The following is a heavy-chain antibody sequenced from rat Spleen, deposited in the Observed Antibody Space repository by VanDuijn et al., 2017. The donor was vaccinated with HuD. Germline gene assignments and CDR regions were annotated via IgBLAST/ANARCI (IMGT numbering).Heavy chain of an antibody. CDR2: ISYDGGNT. Sequence: EVQLVESGGGLVQPGRSMKLSCAASGFTFSSFAMAWVRQAPTKGLEWVASISYDGGNTYYRDSVKGRFTISRDNAKSSLYLQMDSLRSEDTSTYYCAKERLNYGEGFFDYWGQGVMVTVSS. CDR3: AKERLNYGEGFFDY. J-gene: IGHJ2*01. D-gene: IGHD1-11*01. CDR1: GFTFSSFA. V-gene: IGHV5-20*01.